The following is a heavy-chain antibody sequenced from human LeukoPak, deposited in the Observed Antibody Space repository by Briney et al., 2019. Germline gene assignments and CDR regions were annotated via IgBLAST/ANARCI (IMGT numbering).Heavy chain of an antibody. D-gene: IGHD6-19*01. CDR2: ISGSGANT. V-gene: IGHV3-23*01. CDR3: AGEYSSGWLDY. Sequence: GGSLRLSCAASGFTFSSYSMNWVRQAPGKGLEWVSEISGSGANTYYANSVKGRFTISRDNSKNTVSLQMNSLRAEDTAVYYCAGEYSSGWLDYWGQGTLVTVSS. J-gene: IGHJ4*02. CDR1: GFTFSSYS.